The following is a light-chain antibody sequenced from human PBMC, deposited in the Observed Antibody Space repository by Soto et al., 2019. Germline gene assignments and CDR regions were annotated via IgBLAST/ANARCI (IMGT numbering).Light chain of an antibody. CDR3: QQLKNYPRT. Sequence: IQLTKSTSSLSASVGERVTITCQASQRLXNYFAWYKRKPGKAPNLLIXXASTXXXEVXARFRGSGSGTXFTLTISSLQPEDFATYYCQQLKNYPRTFGQGTKVEVK. CDR1: QRLXNY. CDR2: XAS. J-gene: IGKJ1*01. V-gene: IGKV1-9*01.